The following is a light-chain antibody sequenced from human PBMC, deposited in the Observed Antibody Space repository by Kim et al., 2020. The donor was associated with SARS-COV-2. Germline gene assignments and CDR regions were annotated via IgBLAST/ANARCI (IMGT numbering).Light chain of an antibody. CDR1: SLRTYY. CDR2: GKN. Sequence: ALGQTVRITCQGDSLRTYYASWYQQKPGQAPVLVIYGKNNRPSGIPDRFSGSSSGNTASLTITGAQAEDEADYYCKSPDSSGNLLVFGGGTQLTVL. J-gene: IGLJ2*01. V-gene: IGLV3-19*01. CDR3: KSPDSSGNLLV.